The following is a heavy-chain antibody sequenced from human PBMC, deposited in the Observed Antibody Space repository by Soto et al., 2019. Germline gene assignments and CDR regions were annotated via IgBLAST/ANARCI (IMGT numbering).Heavy chain of an antibody. D-gene: IGHD5-18*01. J-gene: IGHJ6*02. CDR2: IYYSGST. Sequence: QVQLQESGPGLVKPSETLSLTCTVSGGSISSYYWSWIRQPPGKGLEWIGYIYYSGSTNYNPSLKSRVAISVDTSKNQFSLKLSSVTAADTAVYYCARDHGYSYGYYGMDVWGQWTTVTVSS. CDR3: ARDHGYSYGYYGMDV. V-gene: IGHV4-59*01. CDR1: GGSISSYY.